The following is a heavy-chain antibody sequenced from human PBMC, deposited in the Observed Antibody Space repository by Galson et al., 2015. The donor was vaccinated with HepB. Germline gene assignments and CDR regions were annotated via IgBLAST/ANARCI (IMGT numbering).Heavy chain of an antibody. CDR3: TRTASGGDVWGQGTTRHWFDP. CDR2: TYYRSKWYN. Sequence: ISGDSVSSNSAAWNWIRQSPSRGLEWLGRTYYRSKWYNDYAVSVKSRITVNPDTSKNQFSLHLKSVTPEDTAVYYCTRTASGGDVWGQGTTRHWFDPWGQGTLVTVSS. J-gene: IGHJ5*02. D-gene: IGHD3-16*01. CDR1: GDSVSSNSAA. V-gene: IGHV6-1*01.